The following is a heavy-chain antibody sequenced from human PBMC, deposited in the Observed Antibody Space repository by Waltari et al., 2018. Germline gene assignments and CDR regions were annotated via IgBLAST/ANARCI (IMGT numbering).Heavy chain of an antibody. CDR1: GFTFSGYW. CDR2: LKPEGSEK. J-gene: IGHJ4*02. Sequence: EVQLVESGGGLVQPGGSLRLSCAASGFTFSGYWMSWVRQAPGKGLEWVANLKPEGSEKYYVDSVKGRFTISRDNAKNSLYLQMNSLRAEDTAVYYCARVGKWLPDYWGQGTLVTVSS. V-gene: IGHV3-7*01. CDR3: ARVGKWLPDY. D-gene: IGHD5-18*01.